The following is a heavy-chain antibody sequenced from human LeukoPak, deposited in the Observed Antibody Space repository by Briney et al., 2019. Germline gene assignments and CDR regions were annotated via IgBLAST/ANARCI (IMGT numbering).Heavy chain of an antibody. CDR2: ISSSGST. CDR3: ARHGDYYDSSGYNFDY. D-gene: IGHD3-22*01. V-gene: IGHV4-61*02. Sequence: SETLSLTCTVSGDSISSGDYYWSWIRQPAGKGLEWIGRISSSGSTNYNPSLKSRVTISVDTSKNQFSLKLSSVTAADTAVYYCARHGDYYDSSGYNFDYWGQGTLVTVSS. J-gene: IGHJ4*02. CDR1: GDSISSGDYY.